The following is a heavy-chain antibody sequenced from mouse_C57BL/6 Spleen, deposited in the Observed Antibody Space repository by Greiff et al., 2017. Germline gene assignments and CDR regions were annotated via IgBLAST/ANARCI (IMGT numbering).Heavy chain of an antibody. CDR1: GYTFTSYW. Sequence: QVQLQQPGAELVRPGTSVKLSCKASGYTFTSYWMHWVKQRPGQGLEWIGVIAPTNSCTNYNQKFKGKATLTVDTSSSTAYMQLSSLPSEDSAVYYCARGVYRRRAMDYWGQGTSVTVSS. CDR3: ARGVYRRRAMDY. J-gene: IGHJ4*01. CDR2: IAPTNSCT. D-gene: IGHD1-1*01. V-gene: IGHV1-59*01.